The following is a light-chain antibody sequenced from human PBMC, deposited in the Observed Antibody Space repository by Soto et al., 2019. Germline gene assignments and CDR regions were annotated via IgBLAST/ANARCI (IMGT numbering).Light chain of an antibody. V-gene: IGKV3-15*01. CDR1: QSVSSK. CDR3: QQYNSWLWT. J-gene: IGKJ1*01. Sequence: IVRTQSPTTLSVSPGEGATLSCRASQSVSSKLAWYQQKPGQAPRLLIYGASTRATGIPARFSGSGSGTEFTLIISSLQSEDSAVYYRQQYNSWLWTFGQGTKVDIK. CDR2: GAS.